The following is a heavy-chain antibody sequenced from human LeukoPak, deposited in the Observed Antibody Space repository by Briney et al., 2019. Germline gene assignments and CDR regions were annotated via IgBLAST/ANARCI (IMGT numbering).Heavy chain of an antibody. Sequence: PSETLSLTCTVSGGSISSYYWSWIRQPPGKGLEWIGYIYYSGSTNYNPSLKSRVTISVDTSKNQFSLKLSSVTAADTAVYYCARDAHYDILTGYSYYFDYWGQGTLVTVSS. CDR1: GGSISSYY. CDR3: ARDAHYDILTGYSYYFDY. CDR2: IYYSGST. J-gene: IGHJ4*02. D-gene: IGHD3-9*01. V-gene: IGHV4-59*12.